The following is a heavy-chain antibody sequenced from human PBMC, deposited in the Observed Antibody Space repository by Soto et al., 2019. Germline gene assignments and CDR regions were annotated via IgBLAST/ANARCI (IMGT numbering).Heavy chain of an antibody. D-gene: IGHD2-21*01. CDR1: GFTFSDYA. CDR3: AIDNGSNRPLFQDH. Sequence: VQLLESGGGLVQPGGSLRLSCAASGFTFSDYAMNWVRQAPGKGLEWLSGISGSGGTTHYADSVKGRFAISRDNSKTTLSLQMSDLRAEDSAVYYCAIDNGSNRPLFQDHWGQGTLVTVFS. V-gene: IGHV3-23*01. J-gene: IGHJ4*02. CDR2: ISGSGGTT.